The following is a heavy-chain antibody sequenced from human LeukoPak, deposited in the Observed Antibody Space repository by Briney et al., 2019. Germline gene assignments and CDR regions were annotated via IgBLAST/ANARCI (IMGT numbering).Heavy chain of an antibody. CDR1: GYTCTGYY. D-gene: IGHD5-12*01. CDR2: INPNSGGT. Sequence: ASVKVSCKASGYTCTGYYMHWVRQAPGQGLEWMGWINPNSGGTNYAQKFQGRVTMTRDTSISTAYMELSRLRSDDTAVYYCARGRSGGYDYYYYYYGMDVWGQGTTVTVSS. V-gene: IGHV1-2*02. CDR3: ARGRSGGYDYYYYYYGMDV. J-gene: IGHJ6*02.